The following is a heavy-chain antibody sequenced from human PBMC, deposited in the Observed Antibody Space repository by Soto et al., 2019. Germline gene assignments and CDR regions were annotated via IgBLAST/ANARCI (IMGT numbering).Heavy chain of an antibody. V-gene: IGHV3-33*01. CDR1: GFTFSSYG. CDR3: ARWLQFVGMDV. Sequence: QVQLVESGGGVVQPGRSLRLSCAASGFTFSSYGMHWVRQAPGKGLEWVAVIWYDGSNKYYADSVKGRFTISRDNSKNTLYLQMNSLRAEDTAVYYCARWLQFVGMDVWGQGTTVTVSS. D-gene: IGHD5-12*01. CDR2: IWYDGSNK. J-gene: IGHJ6*02.